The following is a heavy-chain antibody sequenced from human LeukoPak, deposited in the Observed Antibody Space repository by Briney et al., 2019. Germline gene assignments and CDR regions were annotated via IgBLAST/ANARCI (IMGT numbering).Heavy chain of an antibody. CDR1: GFTFSDYH. D-gene: IGHD3-22*01. Sequence: PGRSLRLSCAASGFTFSDYHMSWIRQAPGKGLECVSYISSSSSYTNYADSVKGRFTISRDNAKNSLYLQMNSLRDEDTAVYYCARTYETSGYYTPLLGYWGQGTLVTVSS. J-gene: IGHJ4*02. CDR3: ARTYETSGYYTPLLGY. CDR2: ISSSSSYT. V-gene: IGHV3-11*06.